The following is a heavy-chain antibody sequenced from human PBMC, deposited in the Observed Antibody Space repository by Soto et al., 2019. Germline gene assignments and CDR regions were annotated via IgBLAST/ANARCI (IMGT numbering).Heavy chain of an antibody. Sequence: QVQLQQWGAGLLKPSETLSLTCAVYGGSFSGYYWSWIRQPPGKGLEWIGEINHSGSTNYHPSLKSRVSKSVDTAKNQFSLKLSSVTAADTAVYYCARSPPYSVPSAIVGFDPWGQGTLVTLSS. CDR3: ARSPPYSVPSAIVGFDP. J-gene: IGHJ5*02. V-gene: IGHV4-34*01. D-gene: IGHD2-2*01. CDR2: INHSGST. CDR1: GGSFSGYY.